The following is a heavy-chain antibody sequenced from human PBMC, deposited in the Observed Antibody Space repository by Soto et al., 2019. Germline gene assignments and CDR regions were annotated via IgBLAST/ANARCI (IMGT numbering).Heavy chain of an antibody. CDR3: AKDLGRNYYYGMDV. J-gene: IGHJ6*02. CDR2: ISYDGSNK. V-gene: IGHV3-30*18. D-gene: IGHD7-27*01. Sequence: QVQLVESGGGVVQPGRSLRLSCAASGFTFSSYGMHWVRQAPGKGLEWVAVISYDGSNKYFADSVKGRFTISRDNSKNTLYLQMNSLRAEDTAVYYCAKDLGRNYYYGMDVWGPGPTVTVSS. CDR1: GFTFSSYG.